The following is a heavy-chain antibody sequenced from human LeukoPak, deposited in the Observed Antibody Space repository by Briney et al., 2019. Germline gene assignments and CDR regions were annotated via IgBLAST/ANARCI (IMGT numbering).Heavy chain of an antibody. J-gene: IGHJ5*02. CDR1: GFTFSNYW. Sequence: PGGSLRLSCAASGFTFSNYWLTWVRQAPGQGLEWVANIKQDGSEKHYVDSVKGRFTIFRDNAKNSLYLQMNSLRAVDTAVYYCARDRQIAHWGQGTLVTVSS. V-gene: IGHV3-7*01. CDR3: ARDRQIAH. CDR2: IKQDGSEK.